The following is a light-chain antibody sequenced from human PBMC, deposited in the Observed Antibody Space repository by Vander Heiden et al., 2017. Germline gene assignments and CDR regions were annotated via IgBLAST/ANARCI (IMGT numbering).Light chain of an antibody. CDR2: ENN. CDR3: GTWDSSLSSGV. J-gene: IGLJ1*01. Sequence: QSVLTQPPSVSAAPGPKVTISCSGSSSNIGDNYVSWLQQLPGTAPKVLIFENNRRPSGIPDRFSGSKSGTSATLGITGLQTGDEADYYCGTWDSSLSSGVFGSGTKVTVL. V-gene: IGLV1-51*01. CDR1: SSNIGDNY.